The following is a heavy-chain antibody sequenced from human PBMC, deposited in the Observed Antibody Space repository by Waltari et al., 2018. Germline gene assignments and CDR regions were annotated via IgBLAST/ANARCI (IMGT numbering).Heavy chain of an antibody. CDR2: IRGSGGST. CDR1: GFTFSSYS. V-gene: IGHV3-23*04. J-gene: IGHJ4*02. Sequence: EVQLVESGGGLVKPGGSLRLSCAASGFTFSSYSMNWVRQAPGKGLEGVSAIRGSGGSTYYADSVKGRFTISRDNSKNTLYLQMNSLRAEDTAVYYCAKESHSGPFDYWGQGTLVTVSS. CDR3: AKESHSGPFDY. D-gene: IGHD1-26*01.